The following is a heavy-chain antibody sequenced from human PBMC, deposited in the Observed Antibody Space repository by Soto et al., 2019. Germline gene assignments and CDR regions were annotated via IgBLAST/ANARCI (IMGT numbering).Heavy chain of an antibody. J-gene: IGHJ4*02. CDR3: ARDPCSGGSCYRLDY. V-gene: IGHV1-46*01. Sequence: ASVKVSCKASGFTFTSYYMHWVRQAPGQGLEWMGIINPSGGSTSYAQKFQGRVTMTRDTSTSTVYMELSSLRSEDTAVYYCARDPCSGGSCYRLDYWGQGTLVTVPS. CDR2: INPSGGST. CDR1: GFTFTSYY. D-gene: IGHD2-15*01.